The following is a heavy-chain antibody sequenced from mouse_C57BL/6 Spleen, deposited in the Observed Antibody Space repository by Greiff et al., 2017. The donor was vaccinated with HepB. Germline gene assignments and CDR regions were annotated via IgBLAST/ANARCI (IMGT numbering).Heavy chain of an antibody. D-gene: IGHD2-12*01. CDR3: ARDRRRDSYSYYFDY. V-gene: IGHV3-6*01. CDR1: GYSITSGYY. J-gene: IGHJ2*01. Sequence: EVQLQESGPGLVKPSQSLSLTCSVSGYSITSGYYWNWIRQFPGNKLEWLGYISYDGSNNYNPSLKNRITITRDTSKNQFFLKLNSVTTEDTATYYCARDRRRDSYSYYFDYWGQGTTLTVSS. CDR2: ISYDGSN.